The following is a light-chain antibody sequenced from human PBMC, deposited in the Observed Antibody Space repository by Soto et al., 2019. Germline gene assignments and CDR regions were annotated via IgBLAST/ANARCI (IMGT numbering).Light chain of an antibody. J-gene: IGLJ3*02. CDR2: DVT. Sequence: QSALTQPASVSGSPGQSITISCTGTSSDVGGYEYVSWYQQHPGKAPKLIIYDVTSRPSGISDRFSGSKSGNTASLTVSGLLSEDEADYYCTSYTSLSTRVFGGGTKLTGL. CDR1: SSDVGGYEY. V-gene: IGLV2-14*01. CDR3: TSYTSLSTRV.